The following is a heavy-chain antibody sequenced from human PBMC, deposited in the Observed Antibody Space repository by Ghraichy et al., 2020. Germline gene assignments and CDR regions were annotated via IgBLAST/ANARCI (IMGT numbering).Heavy chain of an antibody. CDR2: IKSKTDGGTT. Sequence: GGSLRLSCAASGFTFSNAWMSWVRQAPGKGLEWVGRIKSKTDGGTTDYAAPVKGRFTISRDDSKNTLYLQMNSLKTEDTAVYYCTTRYLTWGSYLFDYWGQGTLVTVSS. CDR1: GFTFSNAW. CDR3: TTRYLTWGSYLFDY. J-gene: IGHJ4*02. V-gene: IGHV3-15*01. D-gene: IGHD1-26*01.